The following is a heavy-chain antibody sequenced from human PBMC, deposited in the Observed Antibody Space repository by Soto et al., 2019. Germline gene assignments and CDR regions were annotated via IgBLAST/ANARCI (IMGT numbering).Heavy chain of an antibody. Sequence: QVHLVQSGAEVKKPGASVKVSCKASGYTFTSYGITWVRQAPGQGLEWMGWISAHNGNTDYAPKLQGRVIVTRDTSTSTAYMALRSLISDDTAVYYCARGRYGDYWGQGALVTVSS. CDR3: ARGRYGDY. V-gene: IGHV1-18*01. J-gene: IGHJ4*02. D-gene: IGHD1-1*01. CDR1: GYTFTSYG. CDR2: ISAHNGNT.